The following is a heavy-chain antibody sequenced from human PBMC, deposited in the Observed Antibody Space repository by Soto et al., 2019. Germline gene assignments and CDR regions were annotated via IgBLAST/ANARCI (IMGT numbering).Heavy chain of an antibody. CDR1: GDSISTDY. J-gene: IGHJ4*02. Sequence: SEPLSLTCTVSGDSISTDYWSWIRQSPGKGLEWIGVIYSGGSTNYNPSLKSRVTISVATPKNQFSLKLSSVTAADTAVYYCAKNWNWGSLVHWGQGTLVTVSS. CDR3: AKNWNWGSLVH. D-gene: IGHD7-27*01. CDR2: IYSGGST. V-gene: IGHV4-4*08.